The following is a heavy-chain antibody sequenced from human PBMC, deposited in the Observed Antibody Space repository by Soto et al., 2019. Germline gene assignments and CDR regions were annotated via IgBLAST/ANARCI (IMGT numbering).Heavy chain of an antibody. V-gene: IGHV3-73*02. CDR3: TNENYYDSSGFYYFYYGMDV. D-gene: IGHD3-22*01. Sequence: EVQLVESGGGLVQPGGSLKLSCAASGFTFSGSAMHWVRQASGKGLEWVGRIRSKVNSYATAYAASVQGRFTISRDDSKNTTYLQLNSLKTEDTAVYYCTNENYYDSSGFYYFYYGMDVWGQGTTVTVSS. J-gene: IGHJ6*02. CDR2: IRSKVNSYAT. CDR1: GFTFSGSA.